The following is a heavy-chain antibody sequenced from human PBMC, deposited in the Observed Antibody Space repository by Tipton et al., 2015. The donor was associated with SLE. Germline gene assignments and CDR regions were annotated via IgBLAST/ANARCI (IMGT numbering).Heavy chain of an antibody. J-gene: IGHJ4*02. CDR3: ARGPGYGSGSNYFDY. CDR1: GGSISSYY. Sequence: TLSLTCTVSGGSISSYYWSWIRQPPGKGLEWIGYIYESGSTIYYSGSTNYNPSLKSRLTISVDTSKNQFSLKLSSVTAADTSVYYCARGPGYGSGSNYFDYWGQGTLVTVSS. V-gene: IGHV4-59*12. CDR2: IYESGSTIYYSGST. D-gene: IGHD3-10*01.